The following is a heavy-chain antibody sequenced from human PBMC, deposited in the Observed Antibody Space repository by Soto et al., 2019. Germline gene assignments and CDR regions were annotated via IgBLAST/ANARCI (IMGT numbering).Heavy chain of an antibody. D-gene: IGHD3-3*01. Sequence: SVKVSCKASGFTFTSSAIQWVRQARGQRLEWIGWIVVGSGNTNYAQKFQERVTITRDMSTSTAYMELSSLRSEDTAVYYCAAFGVVPDYYYYYYMDVWGKGTTVTVSS. J-gene: IGHJ6*03. V-gene: IGHV1-58*02. CDR3: AAFGVVPDYYYYYYMDV. CDR2: IVVGSGNT. CDR1: GFTFTSSA.